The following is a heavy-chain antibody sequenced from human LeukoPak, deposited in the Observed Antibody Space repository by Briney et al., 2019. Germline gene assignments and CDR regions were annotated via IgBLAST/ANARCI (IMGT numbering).Heavy chain of an antibody. Sequence: PGGSLRLSCAASGFTFRDYAMHWVRQAPGKGLEWVALISYDGKYQFYADSVKGRFTISRDDSKNTLYVQMNSLRAGDTATYYCARDGTLLGSDSNYYYGMDVWGQGTTVTVSS. CDR2: ISYDGKYQ. V-gene: IGHV3-30*04. J-gene: IGHJ6*02. CDR3: ARDGTLLGSDSNYYYGMDV. D-gene: IGHD2-21*02. CDR1: GFTFRDYA.